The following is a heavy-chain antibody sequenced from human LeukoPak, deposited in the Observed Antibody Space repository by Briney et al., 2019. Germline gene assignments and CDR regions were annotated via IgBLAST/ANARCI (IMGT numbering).Heavy chain of an antibody. CDR1: GYIFTGYY. V-gene: IGHV1-2*02. CDR2: INPNSGGT. D-gene: IGHD3-22*01. Sequence: ASVKVSCKASGYIFTGYYMHWVRQAPGQGLEWMGWINPNSGGTNYAQKFQGRVTMTRDTSISTAYMELNRLRSDDTAVYYCASPMYYYDSSGTAEYFQHWGQGTLVTVSS. J-gene: IGHJ1*01. CDR3: ASPMYYYDSSGTAEYFQH.